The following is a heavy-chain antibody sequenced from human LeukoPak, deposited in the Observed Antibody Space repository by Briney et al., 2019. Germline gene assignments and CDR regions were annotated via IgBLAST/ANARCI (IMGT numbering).Heavy chain of an antibody. CDR2: IIPIFGTA. CDR1: GGTFSSYA. Sequence: ASVKVSCKASGGTFSSYAISWVRQAPGQGLEWMGGIIPIFGTANYAQKFQGRVTITADESTSTAYMELSSLRSEDTAVYYCARGGYYDRSAAFDIWGQGTMVTVSS. V-gene: IGHV1-69*13. D-gene: IGHD3-22*01. J-gene: IGHJ3*02. CDR3: ARGGYYDRSAAFDI.